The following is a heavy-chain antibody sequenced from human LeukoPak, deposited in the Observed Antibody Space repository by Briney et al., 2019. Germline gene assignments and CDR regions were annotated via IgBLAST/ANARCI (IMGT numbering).Heavy chain of an antibody. CDR3: AKESNDFWSGYCDY. V-gene: IGHV3-21*01. CDR2: ISSTSSFI. Sequence: GGSLRLSCAASGFTFSSYSINWVRQAPGKGLEWVSCISSTSSFIYYADSVKGRFTISRDNAKNSLYLQMNSLTAEDTAVYYCAKESNDFWSGYCDYWGQGTLVTVSS. D-gene: IGHD3-3*01. CDR1: GFTFSSYS. J-gene: IGHJ4*02.